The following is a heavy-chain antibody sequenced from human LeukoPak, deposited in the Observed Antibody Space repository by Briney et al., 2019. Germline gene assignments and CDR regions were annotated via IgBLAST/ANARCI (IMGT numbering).Heavy chain of an antibody. J-gene: IGHJ4*02. CDR2: ISSSSSTI. D-gene: IGHD3-9*01. Sequence: GGSLRLSCAASGFTFSSYSMNWVRQAPGKGLEWVSYISSSSSTIYYADSVKGRFTISRDNAKNSLYLQMNSLRAEDTAVYYCARGSDTDHWGQGTLVTVSS. V-gene: IGHV3-48*04. CDR3: ARGSDTDH. CDR1: GFTFSSYS.